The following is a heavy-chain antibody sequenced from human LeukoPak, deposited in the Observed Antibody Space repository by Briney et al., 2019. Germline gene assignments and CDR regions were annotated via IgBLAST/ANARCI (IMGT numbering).Heavy chain of an antibody. CDR1: GFTFSSYW. J-gene: IGHJ3*02. Sequence: PGGSLRLSCAASGFTFSSYWMSWVRQAPGKGLEWVANIRHDGSEKYYVDSVKGRFTISRDNSENTLYLQMNSLRAEDTAVYYCAKFTYYYDSSGSVNDAFDIWGQGTMVTVSS. V-gene: IGHV3-7*01. CDR2: IRHDGSEK. D-gene: IGHD3-22*01. CDR3: AKFTYYYDSSGSVNDAFDI.